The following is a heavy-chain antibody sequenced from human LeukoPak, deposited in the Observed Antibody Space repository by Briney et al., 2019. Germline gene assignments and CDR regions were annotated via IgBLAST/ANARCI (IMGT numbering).Heavy chain of an antibody. J-gene: IGHJ6*03. CDR3: ARGIQLSSALYYYYYFMDV. CDR2: ISGYNGNT. CDR1: GYTFTNYA. D-gene: IGHD5-18*01. Sequence: ASVKVSCKASGYTFTNYAISWVRQAPGQGLEWMGWISGYNGNTNYAQKLQGRVTMTTDTSTRTAYMELRSLRSDDTAVYYCARGIQLSSALYYYYYFMDVWGKGTTVTISS. V-gene: IGHV1-18*01.